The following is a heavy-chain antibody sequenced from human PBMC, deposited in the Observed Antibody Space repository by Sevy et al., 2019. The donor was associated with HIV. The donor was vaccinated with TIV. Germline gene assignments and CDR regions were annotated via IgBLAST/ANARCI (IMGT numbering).Heavy chain of an antibody. D-gene: IGHD2-2*01. CDR2: ISPYTGDT. J-gene: IGHJ4*02. CDR3: ARDKPQGVVILPGSMWGGIDY. V-gene: IGHV1-18*01. CDR1: GYNFRTYG. Sequence: ASVKVSCRASGYNFRTYGISWVRQAPGQGLEWMGWISPYTGDTDFVQKFEGRLSMTADISTSTAYMELRSLRSDDTAVYYCARDKPQGVVILPGSMWGGIDYWGQGTLVTVSS.